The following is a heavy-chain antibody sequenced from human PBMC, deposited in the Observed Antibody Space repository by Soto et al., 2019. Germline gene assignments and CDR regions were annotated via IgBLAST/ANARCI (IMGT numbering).Heavy chain of an antibody. J-gene: IGHJ3*01. D-gene: IGHD2-8*02. CDR3: AQRLETGYCTGSSCRGAFGV. Sequence: QITLKESGPTLVKPTQTLTLTCTFSGFSLTTSGVGVGWIRQPPGKTLEWLALINWDDDKRYSTSLKTRLTITKDTSKNQVLLTMTNMDPVDTATYYCAQRLETGYCTGSSCRGAFGVWSQGTMVCVSS. CDR2: INWDDDK. V-gene: IGHV2-5*02. CDR1: GFSLTTSGVG.